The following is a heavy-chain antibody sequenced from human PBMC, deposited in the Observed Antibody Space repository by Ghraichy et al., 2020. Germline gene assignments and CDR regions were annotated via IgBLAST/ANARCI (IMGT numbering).Heavy chain of an antibody. D-gene: IGHD3-3*01. J-gene: IGHJ5*02. CDR1: GGSFSGYY. V-gene: IGHV4-34*01. CDR3: ARRRGLRFLEWYNWFDP. CDR2: INHSGST. Sequence: SETLSLTCAVYGGSFSGYYWSWIRQPPGKGLEWIGEINHSGSTNYNPSLKSRVTISVDTSKNQFSLKLSSVTAADTAVYYCARRRGLRFLEWYNWFDPWGQGTLVTVSS.